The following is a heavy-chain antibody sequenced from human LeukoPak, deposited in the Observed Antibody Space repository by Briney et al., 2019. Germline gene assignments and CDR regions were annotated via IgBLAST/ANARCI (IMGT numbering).Heavy chain of an antibody. D-gene: IGHD3-16*01. CDR3: AKALGDWPTTLDY. Sequence: PGGSLRLSCAASGFTLSSYAIHWVRQAPAKGLEWVAVISYDGSNKYYADSVKGRFTVSRDNSKNTLYLQMNSLTAADTAVYFCAKALGDWPTTLDYWGRGTLVTVSS. V-gene: IGHV3-30*04. CDR2: ISYDGSNK. CDR1: GFTLSSYA. J-gene: IGHJ4*02.